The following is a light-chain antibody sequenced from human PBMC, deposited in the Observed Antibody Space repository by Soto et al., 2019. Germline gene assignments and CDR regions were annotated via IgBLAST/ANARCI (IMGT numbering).Light chain of an antibody. CDR1: SSDVGGYSS. CDR2: EVS. J-gene: IGLJ2*01. CDR3: SSYTSSTTLV. Sequence: QSALTQPASVSGSPGQSITISCTGTSSDVGGYSSVSWHQQHPGKAPKLMIYEVSNRPSGVSNRFSGSKSGNTASLTISGLQAEDEADYYCSSYTSSTTLVFGGGTKLTVL. V-gene: IGLV2-14*01.